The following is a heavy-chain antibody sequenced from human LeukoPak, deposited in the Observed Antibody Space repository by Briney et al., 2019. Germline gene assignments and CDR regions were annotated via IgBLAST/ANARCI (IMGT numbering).Heavy chain of an antibody. CDR2: ISGSGTST. V-gene: IGHV3-23*01. D-gene: IGHD6-19*01. J-gene: IGHJ5*02. Sequence: GGSLRLSCVASGFTFSSYAMSWVRQAPGKGLEWVSGISGSGTSTYYAASAKGRFTISRDNSKNTLYLQMDSLRAEDTAVYYCAKARHNSGWYGLDPWGQGTLVTVSS. CDR1: GFTFSSYA. CDR3: AKARHNSGWYGLDP.